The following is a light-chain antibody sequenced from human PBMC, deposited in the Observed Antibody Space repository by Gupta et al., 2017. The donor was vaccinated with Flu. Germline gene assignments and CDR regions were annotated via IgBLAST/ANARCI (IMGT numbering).Light chain of an antibody. CDR2: DVS. CDR1: SSDVGGYNY. J-gene: IGLJ1*01. Sequence: QSALTQPASVSGSPGQSITISCTGTSSDVGGYNYVSWYQQHPGKAPKVMIYDVSNRPSGVSNRFSGSKSGNTASLTISGLQAEDEADYHCSLYTSSSTLPYVFGTGTKVTVL. V-gene: IGLV2-14*01. CDR3: SLYTSSSTLPYV.